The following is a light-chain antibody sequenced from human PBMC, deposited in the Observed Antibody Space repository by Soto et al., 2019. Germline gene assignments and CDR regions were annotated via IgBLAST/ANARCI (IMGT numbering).Light chain of an antibody. J-gene: IGKJ5*01. Sequence: EIVLTQSPGTLSLSPGERATLSCRASQSVSSSYLAWYQQKPGQAPRLLIYGASSRATGIPDRFSGNGYGTDFTLTISRLEPEDFAVYYCQQYGSSPPITFGQGTRLEIK. CDR1: QSVSSSY. V-gene: IGKV3-20*01. CDR3: QQYGSSPPIT. CDR2: GAS.